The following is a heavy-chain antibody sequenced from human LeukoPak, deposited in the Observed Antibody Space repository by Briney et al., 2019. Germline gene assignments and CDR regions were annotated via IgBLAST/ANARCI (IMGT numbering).Heavy chain of an antibody. CDR1: GFTFSSYW. CDR2: ISSSGSTI. V-gene: IGHV3-48*04. J-gene: IGHJ4*02. Sequence: PGGSLRLSCAASGFTFSSYWMSWVRQAPGKGLEWVSYISSSGSTIYYADSVKGRFTISSDNAKNSLYLQMNSLRAEDTAVYYCARRVRWLQFAYFDYWGQGTLVTVSS. CDR3: ARRVRWLQFAYFDY. D-gene: IGHD5-24*01.